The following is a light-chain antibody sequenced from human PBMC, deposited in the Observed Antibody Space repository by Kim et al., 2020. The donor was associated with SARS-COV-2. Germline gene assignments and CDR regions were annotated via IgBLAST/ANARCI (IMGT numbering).Light chain of an antibody. J-gene: IGLJ2*01. CDR1: NIGTKS. CDR3: QVWDSSSDHPV. CDR2: FDR. Sequence: SYELTQPPSVSVAPGETARLACGANNIGTKSVHWYQRRPGQVPVVVIYFDRDRPSGIPERFSGSNSGNTATLTISRVEAGDEADYYCQVWDSSSDHPVFGGGTRLTV. V-gene: IGLV3-21*04.